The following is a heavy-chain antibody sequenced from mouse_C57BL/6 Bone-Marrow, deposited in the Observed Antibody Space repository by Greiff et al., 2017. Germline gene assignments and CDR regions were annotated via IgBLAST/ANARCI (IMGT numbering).Heavy chain of an antibody. D-gene: IGHD1-1*01. CDR2: ISSGSSTI. CDR1: GFTFSDYG. CDR3: ARSYYGPYVDN. J-gene: IGHJ2*01. Sequence: EVQVVESGGGLVKPGGSLKLSCAASGFTFSDYGMHWVRQAPEKGLEWVAYISSGSSTIYYADTVKGRFTIYRDNAKNTLFLQMTSLRSEDTAMYYCARSYYGPYVDNWGQGTTLTV. V-gene: IGHV5-17*01.